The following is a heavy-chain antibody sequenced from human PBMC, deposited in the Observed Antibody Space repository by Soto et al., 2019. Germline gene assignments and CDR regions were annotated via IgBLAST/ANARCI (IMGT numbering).Heavy chain of an antibody. CDR3: AKDRDTAMVKLIEY. V-gene: IGHV3-23*01. Sequence: EVQLLESGGGLIQPGGSLRLSCAASGFTFVTSAMSWVRQAPGKGLEWVSVISGSGGSTNYADSVKGRFTISRDNPKNTLYLQMNSLRAEDTAIYYCAKDRDTAMVKLIEYWGQGTLVTVSS. J-gene: IGHJ4*02. CDR1: GFTFVTSA. D-gene: IGHD5-18*01. CDR2: ISGSGGST.